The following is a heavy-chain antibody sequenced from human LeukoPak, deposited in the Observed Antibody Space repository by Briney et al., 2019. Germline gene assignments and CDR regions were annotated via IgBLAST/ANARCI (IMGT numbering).Heavy chain of an antibody. CDR2: ISNTGST. J-gene: IGHJ5*02. CDR1: GGSIRSYY. CDR3: ARLAPAFTGYANWLDP. V-gene: IGHV4-59*08. Sequence: SETLSITCTVSGGSIRSYYWSWIRQPPGKGMEWSAYISNTGSTNYNPSLKSRVTISEDTSQNQFSLKLTSVTAADTAVYYCARLAPAFTGYANWLDPWGQGTLVTVSS. D-gene: IGHD3-9*01.